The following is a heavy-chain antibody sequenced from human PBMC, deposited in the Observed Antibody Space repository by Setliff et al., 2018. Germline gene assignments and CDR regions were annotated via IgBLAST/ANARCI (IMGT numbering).Heavy chain of an antibody. D-gene: IGHD2-2*01. Sequence: ASVKVSCKASGYTFTGYYMHWVRQAPGQGLEWMGWINPNSGGTNYAQKFQGRVTMTRDTSISTAYMELSRLRSDDTAVYYCARDGCSSTSCQLTFDPWGQGTLVTVSS. CDR3: ARDGCSSTSCQLTFDP. CDR2: INPNSGGT. J-gene: IGHJ5*02. V-gene: IGHV1-2*02. CDR1: GYTFTGYY.